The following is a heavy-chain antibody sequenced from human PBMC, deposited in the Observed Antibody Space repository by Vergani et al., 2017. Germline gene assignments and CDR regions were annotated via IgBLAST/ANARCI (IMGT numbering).Heavy chain of an antibody. CDR3: ASNIELPFSYYYGMDV. J-gene: IGHJ6*02. V-gene: IGHV7-4-1*02. CDR1: GYTFTSYA. CDR2: INTNTGNP. D-gene: IGHD2-8*01. Sequence: QVQLVQSASELKKPGASLKVSCKASGYTFTSYAMNWVRQAPGQGLEWMGWINTNTGNPTYAQGFTGRFVFSLDTAVSTAFLQISSLQAEDTAVYYCASNIELPFSYYYGMDVWRQXP.